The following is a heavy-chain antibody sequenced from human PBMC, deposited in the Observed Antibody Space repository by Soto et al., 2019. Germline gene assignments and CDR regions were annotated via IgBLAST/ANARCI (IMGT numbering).Heavy chain of an antibody. CDR2: IYSGGST. CDR3: ARGFTIVGATAPDY. Sequence: EVQLVESGGGLIQPGGSLRLSCAASGFTVSSNYMSWVRQAPGKGLEWVSVIYSGGSTFYADSVKGRFTISRDSCKNTLYLQMNRLRAEDTAVYYCARGFTIVGATAPDYWGQGTLVTVSS. D-gene: IGHD1-26*01. V-gene: IGHV3-53*01. J-gene: IGHJ4*02. CDR1: GFTVSSNY.